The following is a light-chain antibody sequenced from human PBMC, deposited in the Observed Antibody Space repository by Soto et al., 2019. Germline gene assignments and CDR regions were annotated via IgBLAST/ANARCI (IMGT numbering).Light chain of an antibody. CDR3: QQYNSWPIT. V-gene: IGKV3D-15*01. Sequence: EIVMTQSPATLSVSPGESATLSCRASQNINSDLAWYVQKPGQAPRRVIYGASTWGPDVPPRFAGSGSGTEFTLTITGLLSEDFALYYCQQYNSWPITFGQGTRL. CDR2: GAS. J-gene: IGKJ5*01. CDR1: QNINSD.